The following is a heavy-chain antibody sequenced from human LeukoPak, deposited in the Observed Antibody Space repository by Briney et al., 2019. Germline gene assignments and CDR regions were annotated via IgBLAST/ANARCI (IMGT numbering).Heavy chain of an antibody. CDR2: IPYSGNT. V-gene: IGHV4-59*01. CDR1: GGSISSYY. Sequence: PSETLSLTCTVSGGSISSYYWSWIRQPPGKGLEWIGYIPYSGNTNHSPSLKSRVTISLDTSKNQFSLKLSSVTAADTAVYYCARQSTRPLNGGFDIWGQGTLVTVSS. CDR3: ARQSTRPLNGGFDI. J-gene: IGHJ3*02. D-gene: IGHD2-8*01.